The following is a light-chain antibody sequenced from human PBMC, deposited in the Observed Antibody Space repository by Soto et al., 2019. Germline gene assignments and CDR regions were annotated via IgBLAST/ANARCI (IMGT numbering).Light chain of an antibody. J-gene: IGLJ2*01. CDR3: SSWDDSLRGPI. CDR2: SNN. Sequence: QSVLTQPPSESGTPGQRVTISCSGSHSNIGTNAVSWYQQFPGTAPKVLIHSNNQRPPGVPDRFSGSKSDTSASLAISGLQSDDEAAYYCSSWDDSLRGPIFGGGTKLPVL. CDR1: HSNIGTNA. V-gene: IGLV1-44*01.